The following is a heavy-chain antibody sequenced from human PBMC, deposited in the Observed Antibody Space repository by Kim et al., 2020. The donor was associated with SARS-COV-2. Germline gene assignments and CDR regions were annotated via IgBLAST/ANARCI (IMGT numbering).Heavy chain of an antibody. D-gene: IGHD2-15*01. Sequence: GGSLRLSCAASGFTFSSYSMNWVRQAPGKGLEWVAAITSNSSNIYYADSVKGRFTISRDNAKNSLYLQMNSLRAEDTAVYYCARSSPVGATKFNAFDIWGQGTMVTVSS. CDR1: GFTFSSYS. V-gene: IGHV3-21*01. CDR2: ITSNSSNI. J-gene: IGHJ3*02. CDR3: ARSSPVGATKFNAFDI.